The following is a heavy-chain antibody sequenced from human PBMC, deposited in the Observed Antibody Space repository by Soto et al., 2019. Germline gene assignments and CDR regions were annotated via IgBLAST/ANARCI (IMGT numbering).Heavy chain of an antibody. Sequence: SETLSLTCAMYGGSFSVYSWTWLRQPPGKGLEWIGEINNSGTTDYNPALKSRVTMSADTSKNQFSLRMTSVTAADTAVYYCARARFDSWSHIYYGLDVWGQGTTVTVSS. J-gene: IGHJ6*02. CDR1: GGSFSVYS. D-gene: IGHD3-3*01. CDR3: ARARFDSWSHIYYGLDV. V-gene: IGHV4-34*01. CDR2: INNSGTT.